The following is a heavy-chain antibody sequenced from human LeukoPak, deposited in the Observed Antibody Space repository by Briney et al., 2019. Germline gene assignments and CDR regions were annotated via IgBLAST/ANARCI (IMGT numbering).Heavy chain of an antibody. CDR3: ASTVHGSTTDSEGYYPKWFDP. J-gene: IGHJ5*01. CDR1: GSVFSRIT. Sequence: PGGSLRLSCAASGSVFSRITMNWFRQSPGRGLEWVSSISTRSNYIYYADSVKGRFNISRDNTKNSLFLDMTSLRDDDTAVYYCASTVHGSTTDSEGYYPKWFDPWGQGTLVTVSS. CDR2: ISTRSNYI. D-gene: IGHD3-3*01. V-gene: IGHV3-21*01.